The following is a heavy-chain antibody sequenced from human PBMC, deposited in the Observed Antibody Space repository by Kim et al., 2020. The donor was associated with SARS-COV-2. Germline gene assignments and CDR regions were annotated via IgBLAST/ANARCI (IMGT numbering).Heavy chain of an antibody. V-gene: IGHV3-15*01. J-gene: IGHJ4*02. CDR3: STDGGIDAYGIFEY. CDR2: IKSTTNGGAT. CDR1: GFTFTKAW. D-gene: IGHD1-20*01. Sequence: GGSLRLSCAASGFTFTKAWMSWVRQVPGGGLEWVGRIKSTTNGGATDYAAPVKGRFTIVRDDSKNMLYLQMNGLKTEDTAEYYCSTDGGIDAYGIFEYWGQGIRVTVSS.